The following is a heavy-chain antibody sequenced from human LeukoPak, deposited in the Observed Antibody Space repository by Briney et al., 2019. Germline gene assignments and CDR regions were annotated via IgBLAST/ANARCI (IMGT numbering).Heavy chain of an antibody. Sequence: GASVKVSCKASGYTFTSYDINWVRQAPGQGLEWMGWMDPNSGNTGYAQKFQGRLTMTRDTSISTVYMELSSLRSEDTAVYYCARAPRRQKWLRDYYYSMDVWGKGTTVTISS. D-gene: IGHD2-8*01. CDR3: ARAPRRQKWLRDYYYSMDV. CDR1: GYTFTSYD. V-gene: IGHV1-8*02. J-gene: IGHJ6*03. CDR2: MDPNSGNT.